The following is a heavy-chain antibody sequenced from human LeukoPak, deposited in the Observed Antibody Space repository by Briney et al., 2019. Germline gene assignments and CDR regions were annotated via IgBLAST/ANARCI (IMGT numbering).Heavy chain of an antibody. J-gene: IGHJ1*01. CDR2: ISAYNGNT. V-gene: IGHV1-18*01. Sequence: ASVKVSCKASGYTFSNYGITWVRQAPGQGLEWMGWISAYNGNTNYAQKLQGRVTMTTDTSTSTAYMELRSLGSDDTAVYYCARDSSSWSHAEYFQHWGQGTLVTVSS. CDR1: GYTFSNYG. D-gene: IGHD6-13*01. CDR3: ARDSSSWSHAEYFQH.